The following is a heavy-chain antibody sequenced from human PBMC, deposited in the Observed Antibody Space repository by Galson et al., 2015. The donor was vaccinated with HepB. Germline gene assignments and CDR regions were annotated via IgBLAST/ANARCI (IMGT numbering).Heavy chain of an antibody. Sequence: SLRLSCAASGFTFSSYAMSWVRQALGKGLEWVSAISGSGGSTYYADSVKGRFTISRDNSKNTLYLQMNSLRAEDTAVYYCARDGRQVGAMDYWGQGTLVTVSS. V-gene: IGHV3-23*01. CDR1: GFTFSSYA. D-gene: IGHD1-26*01. CDR2: ISGSGGST. CDR3: ARDGRQVGAMDY. J-gene: IGHJ4*02.